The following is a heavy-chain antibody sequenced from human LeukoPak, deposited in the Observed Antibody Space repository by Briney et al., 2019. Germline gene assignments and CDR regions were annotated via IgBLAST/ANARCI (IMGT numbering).Heavy chain of an antibody. J-gene: IGHJ4*02. CDR1: GGFFSGYY. D-gene: IGHD3-10*01. CDR2: INQSGAI. V-gene: IGHV4-34*01. CDR3: TRGGYGPGSHYRF. Sequence: SETLSLICAFYGGFFSGYYWSWIRQSPGKGLEWIGEINQSGAIDYNTSLKRRVTISVDTSKNQFSLNLNSVTAADTAVYYCTRGGYGPGSHYRFWGQGTLVTVSS.